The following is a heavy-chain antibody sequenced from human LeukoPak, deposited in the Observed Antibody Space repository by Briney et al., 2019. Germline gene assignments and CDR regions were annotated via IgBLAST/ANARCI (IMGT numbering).Heavy chain of an antibody. Sequence: GGSLRLSCEASGFTFRESTMHWVRQASGKGLEWVGRIRSKANSYATAYAASVKGRFTISRDDSKNTAYLQMNSLKTEDTAVYYCTSWNLNAVGAPFDYWGQGTLVTVSS. D-gene: IGHD1-26*01. CDR3: TSWNLNAVGAPFDY. J-gene: IGHJ4*02. CDR1: GFTFREST. CDR2: IRSKANSYAT. V-gene: IGHV3-73*01.